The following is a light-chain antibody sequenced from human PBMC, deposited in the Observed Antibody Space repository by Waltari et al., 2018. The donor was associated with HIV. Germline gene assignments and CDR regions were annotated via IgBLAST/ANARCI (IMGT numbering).Light chain of an antibody. CDR1: NIGRKR. CDR3: HVWDRSSDHHV. J-gene: IGLJ1*01. CDR2: EGS. V-gene: IGLV3-21*02. Sequence: SYVLTQPPSVSVAPGQTARITCRGNNIGRKRVHRYQQKAGQAPVLVVYEGSDRPSGIPERFSGSKSGNTATLTISRVEAGDEADYYCHVWDRSSDHHVFGTGTKVTVL.